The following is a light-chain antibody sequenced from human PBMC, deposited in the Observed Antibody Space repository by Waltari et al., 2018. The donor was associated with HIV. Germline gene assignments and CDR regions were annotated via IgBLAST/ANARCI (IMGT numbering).Light chain of an antibody. Sequence: QSALTQPASVSGSPGQSIPISCPGTSSAVGNYNLVSWDQQPPGKAPKLIIYEAIKRPSGVSNRISASKSGNTASLTISGLQAEDEADYYCCSYGGSSTWVFGGGTKVTVL. J-gene: IGLJ3*02. V-gene: IGLV2-23*01. CDR1: SSAVGNYNL. CDR2: EAI. CDR3: CSYGGSSTWV.